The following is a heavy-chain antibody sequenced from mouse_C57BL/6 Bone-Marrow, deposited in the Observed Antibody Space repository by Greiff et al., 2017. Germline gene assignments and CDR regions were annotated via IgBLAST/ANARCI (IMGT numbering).Heavy chain of an antibody. CDR1: GYTFTDYY. D-gene: IGHD2-3*01. CDR3: ARYDGYYVPDY. J-gene: IGHJ2*01. CDR2: INPNNGGT. V-gene: IGHV1-26*01. Sequence: SGYTFTDYYMNWVKQSHGKSLEWIGDINPNNGGTSYNQKFKGKATLTVDKSSSTAYMELRSLTSEDSAVYYCARYDGYYVPDYWGQGTTLTVSS.